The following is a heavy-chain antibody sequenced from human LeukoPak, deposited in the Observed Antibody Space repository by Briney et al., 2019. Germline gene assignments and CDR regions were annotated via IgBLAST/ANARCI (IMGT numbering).Heavy chain of an antibody. CDR3: ARSAAGTDFDY. Sequence: GGSLRLSCAASGFTVSSNYMSWVRQAPGKGLEWVSVIYSGGSTYYADSVKGRFTISRDNSKNTLYLHMNSLRAEDTAVYYCARSAAGTDFDYWGQGTLVTVSS. CDR2: IYSGGST. J-gene: IGHJ4*02. D-gene: IGHD6-13*01. V-gene: IGHV3-53*01. CDR1: GFTVSSNY.